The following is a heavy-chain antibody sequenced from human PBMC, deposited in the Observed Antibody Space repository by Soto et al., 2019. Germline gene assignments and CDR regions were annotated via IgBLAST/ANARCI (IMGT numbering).Heavy chain of an antibody. V-gene: IGHV4-34*01. Sequence: SETLSLTCSGYGGSFSGYYWSWIRQPPGKGLEWIGEINHSGSTNYNPSLKSRVTISVDTSKNQFSLKLSSVTAADTAVYYCAREQGKWGDYYEGMDVWGQGTKVT. J-gene: IGHJ6*01. CDR3: AREQGKWGDYYEGMDV. CDR2: INHSGST. CDR1: GGSFSGYY. D-gene: IGHD1-26*01.